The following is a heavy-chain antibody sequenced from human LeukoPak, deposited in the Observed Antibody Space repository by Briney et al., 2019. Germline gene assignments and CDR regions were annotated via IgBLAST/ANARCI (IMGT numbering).Heavy chain of an antibody. D-gene: IGHD2-2*01. CDR1: GGSFSGYY. J-gene: IGHJ4*02. CDR2: INHSGST. CDR3: AREGYCSSTSCYQFRSGCDY. V-gene: IGHV4-34*01. Sequence: SETLSLTCAVYGGSFSGYYWSWIRQPPGKGLEWIGEINHSGSTNYNPSLKSRVTISVDTSKNQFSLKLSSVIAADTAVYYCAREGYCSSTSCYQFRSGCDYWGQGTLVTVSS.